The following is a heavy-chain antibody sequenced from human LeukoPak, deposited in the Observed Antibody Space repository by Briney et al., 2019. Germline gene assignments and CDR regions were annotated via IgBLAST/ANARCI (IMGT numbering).Heavy chain of an antibody. D-gene: IGHD3-22*01. CDR1: GGSISSSSYY. Sequence: SETLSLTCTVSGGSISSSSYYWGWIRQPPGKGLEWIGSIYHSGSTYYNPSLKSRVTISVDTSKNQFSLKLSSVTAADTAMYYCATDRDNYYDSTGYTRPDGFDIWGQGIMVTVSS. V-gene: IGHV4-39*07. CDR3: ATDRDNYYDSTGYTRPDGFDI. CDR2: IYHSGST. J-gene: IGHJ3*02.